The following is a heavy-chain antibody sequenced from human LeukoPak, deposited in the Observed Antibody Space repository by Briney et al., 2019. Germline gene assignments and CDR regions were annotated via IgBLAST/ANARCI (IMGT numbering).Heavy chain of an antibody. D-gene: IGHD1-26*01. CDR2: INSDGSST. CDR3: ARATSGSYYVY. J-gene: IGHJ4*02. Sequence: GGSLRFSCAASGFTFSSYWMHWVRQAPGKGLVWVSRINSDGSSTSYADSVKGRFTISRDNAKNTLYLQMNSLRAEDTAVYYCARATSGSYYVYWGQGTLVTVSS. CDR1: GFTFSSYW. V-gene: IGHV3-74*01.